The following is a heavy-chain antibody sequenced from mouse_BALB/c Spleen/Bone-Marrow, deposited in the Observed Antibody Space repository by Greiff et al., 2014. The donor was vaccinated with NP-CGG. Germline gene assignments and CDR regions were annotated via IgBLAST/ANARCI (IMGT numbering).Heavy chain of an antibody. Sequence: QVQLKESGPSLMQPSQSPSLTCPVSGFSLTSYGVHWVRPSPGKGLEWLGVIWRGGSADYNAAFMSRLSITKDNSKSQVFFKMNSLQADDTAIYYCAKMGLRSWFAYWGQGTLVTVSA. CDR1: GFSLTSYG. CDR2: IWRGGSA. J-gene: IGHJ3*01. V-gene: IGHV2-5-1*01. CDR3: AKMGLRSWFAY.